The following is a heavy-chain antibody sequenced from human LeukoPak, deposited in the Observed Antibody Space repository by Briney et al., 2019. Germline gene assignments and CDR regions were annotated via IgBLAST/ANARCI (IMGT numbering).Heavy chain of an antibody. D-gene: IGHD1-26*01. CDR1: GFTFSSYG. CDR2: ISSSSSTI. CDR3: ARDSGYAFDI. Sequence: GGSLRLSCAASGFTFSSYGMTWVRQAPGKGLEWVSYISSSSSTIYYADSVKGRFTISRDNAKNSLYLQMNSLRAEDTAVYYCARDSGYAFDIWGQGTMVTVSS. V-gene: IGHV3-48*01. J-gene: IGHJ3*02.